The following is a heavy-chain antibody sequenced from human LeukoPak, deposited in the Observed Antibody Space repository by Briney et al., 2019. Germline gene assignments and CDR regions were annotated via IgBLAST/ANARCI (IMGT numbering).Heavy chain of an antibody. J-gene: IGHJ6*03. Sequence: SETLSLTCTVSGYSISSGYFLVWIRQPPGKGLEWIGSIYHSGRTYYNPSLKSLVTISVDTSKNQFSLKLSSVTAADTAVYYCARTNDYDSSGYYSWDYYYYMDVWGKGTTVTVSS. V-gene: IGHV4-38-2*02. CDR2: IYHSGRT. CDR3: ARTNDYDSSGYYSWDYYYYMDV. CDR1: GYSISSGYF. D-gene: IGHD3-22*01.